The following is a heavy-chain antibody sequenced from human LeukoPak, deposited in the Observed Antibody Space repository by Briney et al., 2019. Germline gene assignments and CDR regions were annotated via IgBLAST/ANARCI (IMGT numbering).Heavy chain of an antibody. D-gene: IGHD1-26*01. Sequence: PGGSLRLSCAASGFTLSSYAMSWVRQAPGKGLEWVANIKQDGSEKYYVDSVKGRFTISRDNAKNSLYLQMNSLRAEDTAVYYCARDLEEWELLGYDYWGQGTLVTVSS. J-gene: IGHJ4*02. V-gene: IGHV3-7*01. CDR2: IKQDGSEK. CDR1: GFTLSSYA. CDR3: ARDLEEWELLGYDY.